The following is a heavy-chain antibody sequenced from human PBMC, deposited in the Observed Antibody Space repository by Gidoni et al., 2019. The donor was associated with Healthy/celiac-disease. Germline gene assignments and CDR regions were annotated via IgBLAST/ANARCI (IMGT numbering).Heavy chain of an antibody. D-gene: IGHD3-10*01. Sequence: VQLLESGGGLVQPGGSLRLACAASGFDFSSYAMSWVRQAPGKGLEWVSAISGSGGSTYYADSVKGRFTISRDNSKNTLYLQMNSLRAEDTAVYYCAKATQSLLWFGADFDYWGQGTLVTVSS. CDR3: AKATQSLLWFGADFDY. J-gene: IGHJ4*02. CDR2: ISGSGGST. V-gene: IGHV3-23*01. CDR1: GFDFSSYA.